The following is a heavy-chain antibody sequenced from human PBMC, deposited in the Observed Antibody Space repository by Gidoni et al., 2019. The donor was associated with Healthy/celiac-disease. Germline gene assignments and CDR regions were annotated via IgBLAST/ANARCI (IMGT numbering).Heavy chain of an antibody. CDR1: GFTFCSYA. CDR3: ARGSAMTYGYYFDY. CDR2: ISYDGSNK. J-gene: IGHJ4*02. V-gene: IGHV3-30-3*01. Sequence: VQLVESGGGVVQPGRSLSLSCAASGFTFCSYAMHWVRQAPGKGMEWVAVISYDGSNKYYADSVKGRFTISRDNSKNTLYLQMNSLRAEDTAVYYCARGSAMTYGYYFDYWGQGTLVTVSS. D-gene: IGHD3-10*01.